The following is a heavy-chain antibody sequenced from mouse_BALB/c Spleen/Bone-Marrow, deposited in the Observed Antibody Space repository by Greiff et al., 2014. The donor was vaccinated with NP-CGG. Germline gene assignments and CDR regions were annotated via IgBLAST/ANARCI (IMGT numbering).Heavy chain of an antibody. V-gene: IGHV3-6*02. CDR2: ISYDGSN. D-gene: IGHD2-1*01. Sequence: EVQLQQSGPGLVKPSQSLSLTCSVTGYSITSGYYWNWIRQFPGNKLEWMGYISYDGSNNYNPSLKNRISITRDTSKNQFFLKLSSVTTEDTATYYCARYGNYNAMDYWGQGTSVTVSS. J-gene: IGHJ4*01. CDR3: ARYGNYNAMDY. CDR1: GYSITSGYY.